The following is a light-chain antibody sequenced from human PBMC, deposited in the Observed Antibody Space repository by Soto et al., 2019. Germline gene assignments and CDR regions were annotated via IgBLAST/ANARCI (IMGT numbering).Light chain of an antibody. CDR1: QSISSY. CDR3: QQYNSYSRA. Sequence: DIQMTQSPSSLSASVGDRVTITCRASQSISSYLNWYQQRPEKAPKLLIYAASSLQSGVPSRFSGSGTGTDFTLTISSLQSDDFATYYCQQYNSYSRAFGQGTKVEI. CDR2: AAS. J-gene: IGKJ1*01. V-gene: IGKV1-39*01.